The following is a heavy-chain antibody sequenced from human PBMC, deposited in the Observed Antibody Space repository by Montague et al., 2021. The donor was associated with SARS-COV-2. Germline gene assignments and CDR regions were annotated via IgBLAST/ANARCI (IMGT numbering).Heavy chain of an antibody. V-gene: IGHV3-20*04. CDR1: GFIFDDCG. CDR2: ITRNGETT. CDR3: TRGFRGGPFDC. J-gene: IGHJ4*02. Sequence: SLRLSCAASGFIFDDCGMSWVRQVPGRGLEWVSGITRNGETTGYADSVKGRVTISRDNAKNSLSLQMNSLRVEDMALYYCTRGFRGGPFDCWGQGTPVTVSS. D-gene: IGHD3-10*01.